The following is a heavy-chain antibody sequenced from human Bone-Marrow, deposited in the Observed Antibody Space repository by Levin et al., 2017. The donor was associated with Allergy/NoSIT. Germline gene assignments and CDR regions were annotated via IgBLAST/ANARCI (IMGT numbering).Heavy chain of an antibody. CDR3: ARVKYSSGWYDY. Sequence: QTGGSLRLSCAASGFTFSSYDMHWVRQATGKGLEWVSAIGTAGDTYYPGSVKGRFTISRENAKNSLYLQMNSLRAGDTAVYYCARVKYSSGWYDYWGQGTLVTVSS. CDR1: GFTFSSYD. D-gene: IGHD6-19*01. V-gene: IGHV3-13*04. J-gene: IGHJ4*02. CDR2: IGTAGDT.